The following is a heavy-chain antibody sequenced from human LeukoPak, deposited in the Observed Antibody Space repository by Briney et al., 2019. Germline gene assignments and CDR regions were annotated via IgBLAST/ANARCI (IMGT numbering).Heavy chain of an antibody. CDR2: IYYSGST. CDR1: GGSISSSSYY. V-gene: IGHV4-39*01. Sequence: SETLSLTCTVSGGSISSSSYYWGWIRQPPGKGLEWIGSIYYSGSTYYNPSLKSRVTISVDTSKNQFSLKLSSVTPADTAVYYWARHGGEYDFWSGSLAYYFDYWGKGTLVTVSS. CDR3: ARHGGEYDFWSGSLAYYFDY. J-gene: IGHJ4*02. D-gene: IGHD3-3*01.